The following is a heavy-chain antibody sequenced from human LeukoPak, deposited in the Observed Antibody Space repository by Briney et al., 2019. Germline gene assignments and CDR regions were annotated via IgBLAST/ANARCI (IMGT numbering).Heavy chain of an antibody. J-gene: IGHJ4*02. CDR3: ARHMWGLYGSGSFDY. V-gene: IGHV4-39*01. D-gene: IGHD3-10*01. CDR1: GGSISNSHYF. Sequence: PSETLSLTCTVSGGSISNSHYFWGWIRQPSGKGLEWIGIVYYSGTTHYSPSLKSRASISVDTSKNQFSLKLTSVTAEDTALYYCARHMWGLYGSGSFDYWGQGTLVTVSS. CDR2: VYYSGTT.